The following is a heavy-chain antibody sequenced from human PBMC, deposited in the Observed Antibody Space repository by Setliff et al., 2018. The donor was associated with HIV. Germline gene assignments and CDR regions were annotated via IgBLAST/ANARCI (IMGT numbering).Heavy chain of an antibody. CDR2: INTDNGIT. V-gene: IGHV1-2*02. CDR3: ARDPYDTSENPYDP. Sequence: ASVKVSCKTSGYTFTSYGIHWARQAPGRGLEWMGWINTDNGITEYAENFQGRVAMTRDTSMSTAYMELNRLTFDDTAVYYCARDPYDTSENPYDPWGQGTLVTVSS. D-gene: IGHD3-16*01. CDR1: GYTFTSYG. J-gene: IGHJ5*02.